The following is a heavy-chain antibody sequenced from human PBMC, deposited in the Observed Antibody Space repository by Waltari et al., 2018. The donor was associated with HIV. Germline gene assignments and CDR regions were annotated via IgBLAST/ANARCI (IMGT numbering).Heavy chain of an antibody. Sequence: QVRLQESGPGLVKPAETLSLTCSVSGSPFRSRYYLGCVRQAPGKGLEWIGSIYRTGTTYYNPSLKSRVSVSLNMSKNQFSLKLSSVTAADTAVYYCARDQDYYDSSGYTCYAFDPWGQGTMVIVSS. CDR1: GSPFRSRYY. CDR3: ARDQDYYDSSGYTCYAFDP. J-gene: IGHJ3*01. V-gene: IGHV4-38-2*02. D-gene: IGHD3-22*01. CDR2: IYRTGTT.